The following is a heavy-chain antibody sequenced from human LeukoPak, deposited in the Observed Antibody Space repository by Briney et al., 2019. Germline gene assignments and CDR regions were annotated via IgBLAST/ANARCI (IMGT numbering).Heavy chain of an antibody. CDR3: ARGSSVELFDY. CDR1: GGSFSGYY. Sequence: SETLSLTCAVYGGSFSGYYWSWIRQPPGKGLEWIGEINHSGSTNYNPSLKSRVTISVDTSKNQFSLKLSSVTAADTAGYYCARGSSVELFDYWGQGTLVTVSS. D-gene: IGHD1-26*01. CDR2: INHSGST. V-gene: IGHV4-34*01. J-gene: IGHJ4*02.